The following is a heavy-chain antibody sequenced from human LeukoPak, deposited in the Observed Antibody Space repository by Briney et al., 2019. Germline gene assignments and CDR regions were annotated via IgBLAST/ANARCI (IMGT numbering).Heavy chain of an antibody. Sequence: GGSLRLSCAASGFTFNNYAMSWVRQAPGKGLEWVAVISYDGSNKYYADSVKGRFTISRDNSKNTLYLQMNSLRAEDTAVYYCARDKPDYYGSGSYYKWGYFDYWGQGTLVTVSS. CDR3: ARDKPDYYGSGSYYKWGYFDY. J-gene: IGHJ4*02. D-gene: IGHD3-10*01. CDR2: ISYDGSNK. V-gene: IGHV3-30-3*01. CDR1: GFTFNNYA.